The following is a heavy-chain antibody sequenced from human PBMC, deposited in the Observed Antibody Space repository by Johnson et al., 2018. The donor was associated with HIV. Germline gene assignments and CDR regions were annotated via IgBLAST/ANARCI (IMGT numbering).Heavy chain of an antibody. CDR1: GFTFSSYA. CDR3: ARDGKYSSIGPDAFDV. V-gene: IGHV3-30*14. CDR2: ISYDGSNK. Sequence: QVQLVESGGGVVQPGRSLRLSCAASGFTFSSYAMHWVRQAPGKGLEWVTVISYDGSNKYYADSVKGRFTISRDNSKNTLYLQMNSLRPEDTAVYFCARDGKYSSIGPDAFDVWGQGTMVAVSS. J-gene: IGHJ3*01. D-gene: IGHD6-13*01.